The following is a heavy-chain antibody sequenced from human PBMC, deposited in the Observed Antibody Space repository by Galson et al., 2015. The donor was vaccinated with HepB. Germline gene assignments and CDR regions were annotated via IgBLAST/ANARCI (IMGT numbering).Heavy chain of an antibody. CDR3: AKGGGSYWAFDI. CDR1: GFTFSSYA. CDR2: ISGSGGST. V-gene: IGHV3-23*01. J-gene: IGHJ3*02. Sequence: SLRLSCAASGFTFSSYAMSWVRQAPGKGLEWVSAISGSGGSTYYADSVKGRFTISRDNSKNTLYLQMNSLRAEDTAVYYCAKGGGSYWAFDIWGQGTMGTVSS. D-gene: IGHD1-26*01.